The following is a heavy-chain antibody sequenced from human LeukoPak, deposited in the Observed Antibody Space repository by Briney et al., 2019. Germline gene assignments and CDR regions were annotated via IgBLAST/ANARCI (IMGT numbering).Heavy chain of an antibody. Sequence: SETLSLTCAVYGGSFSGYYWSWIRQPPGKGLEWIGETNHSGRTNYNPSLKSRVTISVDTSKNQSSLKLSSVTAADAAVYCCARGGRVPAATYYFDYWGQGTLVTVSS. D-gene: IGHD2-2*01. CDR1: GGSFSGYY. V-gene: IGHV4-34*01. CDR2: TNHSGRT. CDR3: ARGGRVPAATYYFDY. J-gene: IGHJ4*02.